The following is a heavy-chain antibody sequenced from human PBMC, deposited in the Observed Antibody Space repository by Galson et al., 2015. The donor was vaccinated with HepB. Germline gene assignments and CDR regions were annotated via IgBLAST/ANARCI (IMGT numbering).Heavy chain of an antibody. Sequence: SLRLSCAASGFTFSSYAMSWVRQAPGKGLEWVSAISGSGVSTYYADSVKGRFTISRDNSKNTLYLQMNSLRAEDTAIYYCARSWSGSYPYYFDYWGQGTLVTVSS. D-gene: IGHD1-26*01. J-gene: IGHJ4*02. CDR2: ISGSGVST. CDR3: ARSWSGSYPYYFDY. V-gene: IGHV3-23*01. CDR1: GFTFSSYA.